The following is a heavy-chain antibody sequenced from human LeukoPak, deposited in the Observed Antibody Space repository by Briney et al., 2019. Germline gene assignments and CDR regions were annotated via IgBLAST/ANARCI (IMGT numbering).Heavy chain of an antibody. CDR1: GYTFTSYG. D-gene: IGHD2-2*01. CDR3: ARIREYCSSTSCYPYYYGMDV. CDR2: ISAYNGNT. J-gene: IGHJ6*02. V-gene: IGHV1-18*01. Sequence: EASVKVSCKASGYTFTSYGISWVRQAPGQGLEWMGWISAYNGNTNYAQKLQGRVTMTTDTSTSTAYMELRSLRSDDTAVYYCARIREYCSSTSCYPYYYGMDVWGQGTTVTVSS.